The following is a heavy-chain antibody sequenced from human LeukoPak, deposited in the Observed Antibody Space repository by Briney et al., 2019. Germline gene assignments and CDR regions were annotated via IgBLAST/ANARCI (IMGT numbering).Heavy chain of an antibody. D-gene: IGHD5-12*01. CDR3: AKDQGYSGYELFDY. Sequence: GGSLRLSCAASGFTFSNYAMSWVRQAPGKGLEWVSTISIGGGSTYYADSVKGRFTISRDNSKNTLYLQMNSLRVEDTALYYCAKDQGYSGYELFDYWGQGTLVTVSS. V-gene: IGHV3-23*01. CDR2: ISIGGGST. J-gene: IGHJ4*02. CDR1: GFTFSNYA.